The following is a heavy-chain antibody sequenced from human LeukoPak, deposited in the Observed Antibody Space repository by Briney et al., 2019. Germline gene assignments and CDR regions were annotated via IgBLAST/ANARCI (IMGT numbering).Heavy chain of an antibody. CDR2: IYHSGST. J-gene: IGHJ4*02. V-gene: IGHV4-59*01. CDR1: GPSISSSY. D-gene: IGHD5-12*01. Sequence: SETLSLTCTVSGPSISSSYWSWIRQPPGKGLEWIGYIYHSGSTKYHPSLRSRFTIPVATSKTQFFLEVSSVSAADTAVYYCARGGYIGLDYSIWGQGTLVTVSS. CDR3: ARGGYIGLDYSI.